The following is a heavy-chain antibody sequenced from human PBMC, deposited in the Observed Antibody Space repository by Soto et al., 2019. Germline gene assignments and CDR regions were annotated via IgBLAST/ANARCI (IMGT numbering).Heavy chain of an antibody. V-gene: IGHV4-34*01. CDR2: INHSGST. CDR3: ARGEGDIVVVPAAEINWFDP. D-gene: IGHD2-2*01. CDR1: GGSFSGYY. Sequence: SETLSLTCAVYGGSFSGYYWSWIRQPPGKGLEWIGEINHSGSTNYNPSLKSRVTISVDTFKNQFSLKLSSVTAADTAVYYCARGEGDIVVVPAAEINWFDPWGQGTLVTVSS. J-gene: IGHJ5*02.